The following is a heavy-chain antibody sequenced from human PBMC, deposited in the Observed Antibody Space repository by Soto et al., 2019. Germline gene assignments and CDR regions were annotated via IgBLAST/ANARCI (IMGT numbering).Heavy chain of an antibody. Sequence: GGSLRLSCAASGFAFSDYYMAWIRQAPGKGLEWISHISGRGISINYADSVKGRFTISRDNAENSLYLQMNSLRAEDTAVYYCARDAIPRTYDFWGQGTLVTVSS. D-gene: IGHD2-2*02. CDR2: ISGRGISI. J-gene: IGHJ4*02. CDR1: GFAFSDYY. CDR3: ARDAIPRTYDF. V-gene: IGHV3-11*01.